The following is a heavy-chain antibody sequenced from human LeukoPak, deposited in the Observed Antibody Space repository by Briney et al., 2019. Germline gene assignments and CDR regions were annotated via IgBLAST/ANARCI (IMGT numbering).Heavy chain of an antibody. CDR3: ARHRGGVYYYGSGSYFDLRFDY. D-gene: IGHD3-10*01. CDR1: GYSFTSYW. J-gene: IGHJ4*02. Sequence: GESLKISCKGSGYSFTSYWISWVRQMPGKGLEWMGRIDPSDSYTNYSPSFQGHVTISADKSISTAYLQWSSLKASDTAMYYWARHRGGVYYYGSGSYFDLRFDYWGQGTLVTVSS. V-gene: IGHV5-10-1*01. CDR2: IDPSDSYT.